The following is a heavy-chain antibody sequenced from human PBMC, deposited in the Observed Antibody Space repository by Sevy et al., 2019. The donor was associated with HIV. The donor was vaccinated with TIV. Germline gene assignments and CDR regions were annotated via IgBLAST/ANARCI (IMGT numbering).Heavy chain of an antibody. J-gene: IGHJ6*02. CDR2: IKSKTDGGTT. Sequence: GGSLRLSCAASGFTFSNAWMSWVRQAPGKGLEWVGRIKSKTDGGTTDYAAPVKGRFTISRDDSKNKLYLQMNSLKTEDTAVYYCTTGARGASYYYDSSGPGGGYYYYGMDVWGQGTTVTVSS. CDR3: TTGARGASYYYDSSGPGGGYYYYGMDV. V-gene: IGHV3-15*01. D-gene: IGHD3-22*01. CDR1: GFTFSNAW.